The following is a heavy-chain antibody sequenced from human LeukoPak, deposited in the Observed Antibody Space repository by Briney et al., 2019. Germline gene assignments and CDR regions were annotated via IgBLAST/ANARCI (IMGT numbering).Heavy chain of an antibody. V-gene: IGHV1-2*02. Sequence: GESLKISCKGSGYSFTSYWIGWVRQAPGQGLEWMGWLNPHSGVTKYAQKFQGRVTMTRDTSISTAYMDLSGLKSDDTAVYFCARELIEDQNWFDPWGQGTLVTVSS. CDR3: ARELIEDQNWFDP. CDR2: LNPHSGVT. D-gene: IGHD2/OR15-2a*01. CDR1: GYSFTSYW. J-gene: IGHJ5*02.